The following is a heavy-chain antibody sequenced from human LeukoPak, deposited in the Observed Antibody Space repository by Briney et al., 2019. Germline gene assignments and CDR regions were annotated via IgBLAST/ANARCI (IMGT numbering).Heavy chain of an antibody. CDR1: GFTFSSYG. CDR2: ISYDGSNK. J-gene: IGHJ4*02. D-gene: IGHD3-9*01. CDR3: AKDAYYDILTAFNYFDY. V-gene: IGHV3-30*18. Sequence: GGSLRLSCAASGFTFSSYGMHWVRQAPGKGLEWVAVISYDGSNKYYADSVKGRFTISRDNSKNTLYLQMNSLRAEDTAVYSCAKDAYYDILTAFNYFDYWGQGTLVTVSS.